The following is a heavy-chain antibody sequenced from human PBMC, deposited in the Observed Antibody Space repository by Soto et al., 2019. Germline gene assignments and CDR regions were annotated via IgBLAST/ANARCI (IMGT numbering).Heavy chain of an antibody. J-gene: IGHJ4*02. V-gene: IGHV3-9*01. Sequence: GGSLRLSCAASGFTFDDYAMHWVRQAPGKGLEWVSGISWNSGSIGYADSVKGRITISRDNAKNSLYLQMNSLRAEDTALYYCAKDKVAVAGAFDYWGQGTLVTVSS. CDR2: ISWNSGSI. CDR1: GFTFDDYA. CDR3: AKDKVAVAGAFDY. D-gene: IGHD6-19*01.